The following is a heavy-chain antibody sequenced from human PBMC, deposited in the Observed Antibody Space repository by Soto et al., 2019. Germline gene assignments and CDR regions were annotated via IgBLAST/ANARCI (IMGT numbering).Heavy chain of an antibody. J-gene: IGHJ4*02. CDR2: ISAYTGNT. Sequence: QVQLVQSGGEVKKPGASVKVSCKASGYIFNSFGISWVRQAPGQGLEWMGWISAYTGNTTYATNFQGRVTMTTDTSTSTAYMELRSLRSDDTAVYYCARRLSTGEIDYWGQGTLVTVSS. CDR1: GYIFNSFG. CDR3: ARRLSTGEIDY. V-gene: IGHV1-18*01. D-gene: IGHD3-16*01.